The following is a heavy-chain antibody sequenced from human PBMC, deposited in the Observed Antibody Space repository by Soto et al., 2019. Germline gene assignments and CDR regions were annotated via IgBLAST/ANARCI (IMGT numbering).Heavy chain of an antibody. J-gene: IGHJ6*02. D-gene: IGHD6-13*01. V-gene: IGHV5-10-1*01. Sequence: PGESLKISCKGSGYSFTSYWISWVRQMPGKGLEWMGRIDPSDSYTNYSPSFQGHVTISADKSISTAYLQWSSLKASDTAMFYFARHVLSRDSSSWPTGMDVWGQGTTVTVSS. CDR3: ARHVLSRDSSSWPTGMDV. CDR2: IDPSDSYT. CDR1: GYSFTSYW.